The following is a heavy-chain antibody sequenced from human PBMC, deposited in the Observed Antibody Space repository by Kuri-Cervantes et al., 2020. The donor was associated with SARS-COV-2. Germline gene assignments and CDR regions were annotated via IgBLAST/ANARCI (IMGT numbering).Heavy chain of an antibody. CDR1: GYTFTGYY. CDR3: ARGLGDPSSGYFDY. V-gene: IGHV1-2*02. J-gene: IGHJ4*02. D-gene: IGHD3-16*01. Sequence: ASVKVSCKASGYTFTGYYMHWVRQAPGQGLEWMGWINPNSGGTNYAQKFQGRVTMTRDTSISTAYMELSRLRSDDTAVYYCARGLGDPSSGYFDYWSQGTLVTVSS. CDR2: INPNSGGT.